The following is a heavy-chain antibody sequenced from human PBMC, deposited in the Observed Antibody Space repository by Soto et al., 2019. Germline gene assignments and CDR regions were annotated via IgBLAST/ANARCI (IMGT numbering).Heavy chain of an antibody. V-gene: IGHV1-18*01. Sequence: ASVKVSCKASGYTFTSYGISWVRQAPGQGLEWMGWISAYNGNTNYAQKLQGRVTMTTDTSTSAAYLELRSLRSDDTAVYYCASVRRDKNWFDPWGQGTLVTVSS. J-gene: IGHJ5*02. CDR2: ISAYNGNT. D-gene: IGHD3-10*01. CDR1: GYTFTSYG. CDR3: ASVRRDKNWFDP.